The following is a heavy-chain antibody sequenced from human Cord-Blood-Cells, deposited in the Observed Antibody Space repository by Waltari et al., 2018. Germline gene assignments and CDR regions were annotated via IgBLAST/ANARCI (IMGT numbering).Heavy chain of an antibody. D-gene: IGHD6-19*01. CDR2: IKQDGSEK. V-gene: IGHV3-7*01. CDR3: ARSPMYSSGWLNY. CDR1: GFPVSSYW. Sequence: EVQLVESGGCLVQPGGSLRLSCAASGFPVSSYWMSWVGQAPGKGLEWVANIKQDGSEKYYVDSVKGRFTISRDNAKNSLYLQMNSLRAEDTAVYYCARSPMYSSGWLNYWGQGTLVTVSS. J-gene: IGHJ4*02.